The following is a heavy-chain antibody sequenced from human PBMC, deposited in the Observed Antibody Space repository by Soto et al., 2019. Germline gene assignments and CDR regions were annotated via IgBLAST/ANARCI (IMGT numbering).Heavy chain of an antibody. CDR3: ARDQDDYYDSSGYLMDV. CDR2: IIPIFGTA. D-gene: IGHD3-22*01. CDR1: GGTFSSYA. V-gene: IGHV1-69*01. J-gene: IGHJ6*02. Sequence: QVQLVQSGAEVKKPGSSVKVSCKASGGTFSSYAISWVRQAPGQGLEWMGGIIPIFGTANYAQKFQGRVTITADESTSTAYMELSSLRSEDTAVYYCARDQDDYYDSSGYLMDVWGQGTTVTVSS.